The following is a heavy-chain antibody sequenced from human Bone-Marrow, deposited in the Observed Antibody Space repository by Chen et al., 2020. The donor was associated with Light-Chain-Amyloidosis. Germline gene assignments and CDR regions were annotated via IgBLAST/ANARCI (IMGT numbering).Heavy chain of an antibody. V-gene: IGHV5-51*01. CDR2: IYPDDSDA. D-gene: IGHD5-12*01. J-gene: IGHJ4*02. Sequence: GVIYPDDSDARYSPSFEGQVTISADKSITTAYLQWRSLKASDTAMYYCAGRRDGYNFDYWGQGTLVTVSS. CDR3: AGRRDGYNFDY.